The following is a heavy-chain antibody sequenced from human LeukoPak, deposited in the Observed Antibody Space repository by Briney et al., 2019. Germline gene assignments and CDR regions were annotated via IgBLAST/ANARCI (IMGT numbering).Heavy chain of an antibody. D-gene: IGHD1-26*01. Sequence: SETLSLTCGVSGGSISSTNWWGWVRQPPGQGLEWIGEISLTGRTNYNPSLNGRVTMSLDESRNPLSLSLTSVTAADTAIYYCSRESGAFCPFGYWGQGTLVIVPP. CDR3: SRESGAFCPFGY. V-gene: IGHV4-4*02. CDR1: GGSISSTNW. CDR2: ISLTGRT. J-gene: IGHJ4*02.